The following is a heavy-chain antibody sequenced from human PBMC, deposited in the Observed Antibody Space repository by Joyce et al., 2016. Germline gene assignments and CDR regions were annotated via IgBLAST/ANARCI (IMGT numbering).Heavy chain of an antibody. CDR2: IDPRGGST. J-gene: IGHJ4*02. D-gene: IGHD5-24*01. CDR3: GRDGGGGMATIGAGDY. Sequence: QVQLVQSGAEVKKPGAPVKVFCKASGYTFTNCYMHWVRQAPGQGLEWMGIIDPRGGSTSYAPKCQGRVTRTRDTSTSTVYMELGSLRSEDTAVYYCGRDGGGGMATIGAGDYWGQGTLVTVSS. V-gene: IGHV1-46*01. CDR1: GYTFTNCY.